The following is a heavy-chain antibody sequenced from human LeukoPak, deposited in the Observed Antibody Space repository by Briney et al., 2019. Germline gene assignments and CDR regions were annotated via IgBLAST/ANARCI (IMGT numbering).Heavy chain of an antibody. D-gene: IGHD2-2*01. CDR1: GFTFSSYW. J-gene: IGHJ6*04. CDR3: ARDRGVPAACMDV. V-gene: IGHV3-7*03. CDR2: IKQDGSEK. Sequence: GGSLRLSCAASGFTFSSYWMSWVRQAPGKGLEWVANIKQDGSEKYYVDSVKGRFTISRDNAKNSLYLQMNSLRAEDTAGYYCARDRGVPAACMDVWGKGTTVTVSS.